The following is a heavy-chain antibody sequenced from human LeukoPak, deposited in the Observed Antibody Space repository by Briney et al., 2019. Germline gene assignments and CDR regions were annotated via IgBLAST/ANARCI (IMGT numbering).Heavy chain of an antibody. CDR2: IYTSGST. CDR1: GGSISSYY. Sequence: SETLSLTCTVSGGSISSYYWSWIRRPAGKGLEWIGRIYTSGSTNYNPFLKSRVTMSVDTSKNQFSLKLSSVTAADTAVYYCAREGLRYFDWSQPAFDYWGQGTLVTVSS. CDR3: AREGLRYFDWSQPAFDY. D-gene: IGHD3-9*01. J-gene: IGHJ4*02. V-gene: IGHV4-4*07.